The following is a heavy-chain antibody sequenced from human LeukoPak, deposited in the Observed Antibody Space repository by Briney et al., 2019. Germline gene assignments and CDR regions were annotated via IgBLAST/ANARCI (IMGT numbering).Heavy chain of an antibody. CDR1: GFTFSSYS. CDR3: ARDLLVDDPMDV. CDR2: ISSSSSYI. J-gene: IGHJ6*03. D-gene: IGHD3-16*01. Sequence: PGGSLRLSCAASGFTFSSYSMNWVRQAPGKGLEWVSSISSSSSYIYYADSVKGRFTISRDNAKNSLYLQMNSLRAEDTAVYYCARDLLVDDPMDVWGKGTTVTISS. V-gene: IGHV3-21*01.